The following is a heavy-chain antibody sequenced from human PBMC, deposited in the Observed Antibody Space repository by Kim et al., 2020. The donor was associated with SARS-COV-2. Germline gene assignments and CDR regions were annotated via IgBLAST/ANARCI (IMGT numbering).Heavy chain of an antibody. Sequence: WYNEYAVSVKSRITINPDTSKNQFSLQLNSVTPEDTAVYYCASGAGNFDFWGQGTLVTVSS. D-gene: IGHD1-26*01. CDR2: WYN. V-gene: IGHV6-1*01. J-gene: IGHJ4*02. CDR3: ASGAGNFDF.